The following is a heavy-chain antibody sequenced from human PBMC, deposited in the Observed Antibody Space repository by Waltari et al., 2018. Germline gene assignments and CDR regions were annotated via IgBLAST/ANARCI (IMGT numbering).Heavy chain of an antibody. CDR1: GGSLSSYY. D-gene: IGHD3-10*01. CDR2: IYYSEST. J-gene: IGHJ4*02. CDR3: ARGVKLGRFDY. Sequence: QVQLQESGPGLVKPSETLSLTCTVSGGSLSSYYWSWIRQPPGKGLEWIGYIYYSESTNYNPSLKSRVTISVDTSKNQFSLKLSSVTAADTAVYYCARGVKLGRFDYWGQGTLVTVSS. V-gene: IGHV4-59*01.